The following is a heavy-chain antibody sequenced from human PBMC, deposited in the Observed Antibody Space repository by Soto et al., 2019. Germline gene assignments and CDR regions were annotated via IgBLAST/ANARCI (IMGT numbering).Heavy chain of an antibody. V-gene: IGHV3-30*18. CDR3: AKDGCTGKYYDY. J-gene: IGHJ4*02. CDR1: GFTFNTYG. Sequence: QVQLVESGGGVVQPGRSLRLSCAASGFTFNTYGMHWVRQAPGKGLEWVSVIAYDGSNRYYADSVKGRFTISRDNSKNTLYLQMNSLRPEDTAVYYCAKDGCTGKYYDYWGQGALVTVSS. D-gene: IGHD2-8*02. CDR2: IAYDGSNR.